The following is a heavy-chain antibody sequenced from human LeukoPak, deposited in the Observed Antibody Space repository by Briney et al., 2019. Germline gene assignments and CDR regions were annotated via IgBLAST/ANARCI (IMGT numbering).Heavy chain of an antibody. V-gene: IGHV3-48*03. CDR3: TRSDY. Sequence: QPGGALRLSCAASGFTFSIFEMNWVCQAPGKGLEWDSYISSAGSTIYYADSVKGRFTISRDNAKNSLYLQMNSLRAEDTAVYYCTRSDYWGQGTLVTVSS. CDR1: GFTFSIFE. CDR2: ISSAGSTI. J-gene: IGHJ4*02.